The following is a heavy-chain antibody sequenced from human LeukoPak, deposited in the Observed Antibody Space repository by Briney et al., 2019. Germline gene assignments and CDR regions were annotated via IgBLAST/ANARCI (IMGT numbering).Heavy chain of an antibody. Sequence: PGGSLRLSCAASGFTFDNYAFHWVRQFPGKGLEWVAGISWNSAGIGYANSVKGRFTISRDNSKNTLYLQMNSLRAEDTAVYYCAKSEGTIVRGVIIRPYYFDYWGQGTLVTVSS. J-gene: IGHJ4*02. V-gene: IGHV3-9*01. CDR1: GFTFDNYA. CDR3: AKSEGTIVRGVIIRPYYFDY. CDR2: ISWNSAGI. D-gene: IGHD3-10*01.